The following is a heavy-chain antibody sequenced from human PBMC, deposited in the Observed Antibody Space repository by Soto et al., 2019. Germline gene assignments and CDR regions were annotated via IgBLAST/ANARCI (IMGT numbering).Heavy chain of an antibody. V-gene: IGHV3-21*01. Sequence: GGSLRLSCAASGFTFSSYSMNWVRQAPGKGLEWVSSISSSSSYIYYADSVKGRFTISRDNAKNSLYLQMNSLRAEDTAVYYCARHLRNYYDSSGPRRGLPDYWGQGTLVTVSS. CDR3: ARHLRNYYDSSGPRRGLPDY. D-gene: IGHD3-22*01. J-gene: IGHJ4*02. CDR2: ISSSSSYI. CDR1: GFTFSSYS.